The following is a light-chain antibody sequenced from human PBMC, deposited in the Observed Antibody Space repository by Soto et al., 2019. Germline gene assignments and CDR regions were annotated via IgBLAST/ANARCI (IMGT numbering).Light chain of an antibody. V-gene: IGKV3-15*01. CDR3: QQYDNWPPLT. Sequence: EIVMTQSPATLSVSPGERATLSCRASQSVSSNLAWYQQKPGQAPRLLIYGASTRATGIPARFSGSGSGTEFTLTISSLQSEDVAVYYCQQYDNWPPLTFGRDQGGDQT. CDR2: GAS. J-gene: IGKJ4*01. CDR1: QSVSSN.